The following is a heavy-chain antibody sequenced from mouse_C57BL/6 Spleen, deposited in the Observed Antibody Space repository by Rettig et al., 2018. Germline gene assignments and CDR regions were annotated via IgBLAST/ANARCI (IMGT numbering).Heavy chain of an antibody. CDR3: ASPSYYYGSSYGFAY. Sequence: QVQLKQSGPGLVQPSQSLSITCTVSGFSLTSYGVHWVRQSPGKGLEWLGVIWSGGSTDYNAAFISRLSISKDNSKSQVFFKMNSLQADDTAIYYCASPSYYYGSSYGFAYWGQGTLVTVSA. V-gene: IGHV2-2*01. CDR2: IWSGGST. D-gene: IGHD1-1*01. J-gene: IGHJ3*01. CDR1: GFSLTSYG.